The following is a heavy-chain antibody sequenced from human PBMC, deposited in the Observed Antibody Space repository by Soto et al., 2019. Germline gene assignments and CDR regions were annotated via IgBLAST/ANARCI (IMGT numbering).Heavy chain of an antibody. D-gene: IGHD3-22*01. CDR1: GFTFSSYG. CDR3: VRARSTDSRPDY. J-gene: IGHJ4*02. CDR2: IWYDGSNK. V-gene: IGHV3-33*01. Sequence: GGSLRLSCAASGFTFSSYGMHWVRQAPGKGLEWVAVIWYDGSNKYYADSVKGRFTISRDNSKNTLYLQMNSLRAEDTAVYFCVRARSTDSRPDYWGQGTLVTVSS.